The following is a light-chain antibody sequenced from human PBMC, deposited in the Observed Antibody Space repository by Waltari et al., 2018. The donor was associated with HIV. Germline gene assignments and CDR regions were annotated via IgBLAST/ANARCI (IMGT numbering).Light chain of an antibody. CDR3: CSYARSGIP. CDR1: SSDVGSYNL. J-gene: IGLJ2*01. Sequence: QSALTQPASVSGSFGQSITISCTGTSSDVGSYNLVSWYQYHPGKAPKLIIYEVSKRPSGVSNRFACSKAGNTASRTVSGLQAEDEAHYYCCSYARSGIPFGGGTKLTVL. CDR2: EVS. V-gene: IGLV2-23*02.